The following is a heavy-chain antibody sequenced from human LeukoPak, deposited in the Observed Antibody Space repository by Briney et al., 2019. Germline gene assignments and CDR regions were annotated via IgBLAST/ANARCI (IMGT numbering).Heavy chain of an antibody. J-gene: IGHJ3*02. CDR1: GFTLSSYG. Sequence: GGSLRLSCAASGFTLSSYGMHWVRQAPGKGLEWVALIWYDGSNKDYAASVKGRFTISRDNSKNTLYLEMNSLRAEDTAVYYCARAESAAPYIVVVSPGIDIWGQGTMVTVSS. CDR3: ARAESAAPYIVVVSPGIDI. V-gene: IGHV3-33*01. CDR2: IWYDGSNK. D-gene: IGHD2-21*01.